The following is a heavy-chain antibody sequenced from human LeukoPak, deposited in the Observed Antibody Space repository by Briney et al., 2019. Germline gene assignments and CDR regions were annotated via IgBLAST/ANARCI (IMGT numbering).Heavy chain of an antibody. J-gene: IGHJ4*02. V-gene: IGHV4-38-2*02. D-gene: IGHD3-10*01. CDR3: ARLHVGYGSGSFFDY. CDR2: IYHGGTT. Sequence: SETLSLTCTVSGYSISSDYYWGWIRQPPGKGLEGIGNIYHGGTTYYNPSLKSRVTISVDTSKNQFSLKLNSVTAADTAVYYCARLHVGYGSGSFFDYWGQGTLVTVSS. CDR1: GYSISSDYY.